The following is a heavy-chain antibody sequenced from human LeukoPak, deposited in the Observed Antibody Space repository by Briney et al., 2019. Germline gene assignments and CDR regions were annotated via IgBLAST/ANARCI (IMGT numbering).Heavy chain of an antibody. CDR2: ISSSSSYI. CDR1: GFTFSSYS. V-gene: IGHV3-21*01. Sequence: GGSLRLSCAASGFTFSSYSMNWVRQAPGKGLEWVSSISSSSSYIYYADSVKGRFTISRDNAKNSLYLQVNSLRAEDTAVYYCARDMGYFAGTFDYWGQGTLVTVSS. J-gene: IGHJ4*02. D-gene: IGHD3-9*01. CDR3: ARDMGYFAGTFDY.